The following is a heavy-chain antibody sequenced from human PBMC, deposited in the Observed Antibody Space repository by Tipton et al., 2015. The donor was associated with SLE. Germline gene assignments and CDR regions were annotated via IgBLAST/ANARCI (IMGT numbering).Heavy chain of an antibody. CDR3: ARHAGTYYDFWSGYRTPFYFDY. V-gene: IGHV4-61*02. CDR1: GGSISSGSYY. J-gene: IGHJ4*02. D-gene: IGHD3-3*01. Sequence: TLSLTCTVSGGSISSGSYYWSWIRQPGGKGLEWIGRIHTSGSTNYNPSLKSRVTISVDTSKNQFSLKLSSVTAADTAVYYCARHAGTYYDFWSGYRTPFYFDYWGQGTLVTVSS. CDR2: IHTSGST.